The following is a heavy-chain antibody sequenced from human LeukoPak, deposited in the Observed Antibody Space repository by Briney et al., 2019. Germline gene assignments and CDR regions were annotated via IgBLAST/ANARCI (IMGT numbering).Heavy chain of an antibody. CDR1: GFTFSTSA. J-gene: IGHJ4*02. V-gene: IGHV3-23*01. CDR2: ISESGGST. D-gene: IGHD3-10*01. CDR3: AKGSF. Sequence: PGGSLRLSCVVSGFTFSTSAMSWDRQAPGKGLEWVSGISESGGSTYYADSVKGRFTSSRDNSKNTLYLQMNNLRAEDTAAYYCAKGSFWGQGILVTVSS.